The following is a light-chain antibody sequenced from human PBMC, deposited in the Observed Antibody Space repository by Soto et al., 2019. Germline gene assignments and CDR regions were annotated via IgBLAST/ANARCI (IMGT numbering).Light chain of an antibody. V-gene: IGKV1-5*03. CDR3: QHYNSYSEA. J-gene: IGKJ1*01. CDR1: QTISSW. Sequence: QMTQSPSTLARSASYRVTSTCRASQTISSWLAWYQQKPGKAPKLLIYKASTLKSGVPSRFSGSGSGTEFTLTISSLQPDDFATYYCQHYNSYSEAFGQGTKVDIK. CDR2: KAS.